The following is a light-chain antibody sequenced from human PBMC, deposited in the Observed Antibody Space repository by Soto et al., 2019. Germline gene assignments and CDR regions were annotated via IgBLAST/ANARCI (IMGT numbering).Light chain of an antibody. CDR1: QDIINY. CDR2: DAS. Sequence: DIQMTQSPSSLSASVGDRVTITCQASQDIINYLNWYQQKPGKDPKLLIYDASNLETGVTSRFSRSGCGTDFTFTISSVQSEDIAKYYCKKYATLLALTFGGGTKVEIK. J-gene: IGKJ4*01. CDR3: KKYATLLALT. V-gene: IGKV1-33*01.